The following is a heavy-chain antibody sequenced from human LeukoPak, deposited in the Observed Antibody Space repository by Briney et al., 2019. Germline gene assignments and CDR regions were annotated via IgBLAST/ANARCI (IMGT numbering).Heavy chain of an antibody. D-gene: IGHD6-13*01. CDR2: ISGSGGDT. CDR3: ARDVKAAAANFDY. V-gene: IGHV3-23*01. J-gene: IGHJ4*02. CDR1: GFTFNSYA. Sequence: GGSLRLSCAASGFTFNSYAMIWVCQAPGKGLEWVSGISGSGGDTHYAESVKGRFTISRDNSKNTLYLQMNSLRAEDTAVYCCARDVKAAAANFDYWGQGTLVTVSS.